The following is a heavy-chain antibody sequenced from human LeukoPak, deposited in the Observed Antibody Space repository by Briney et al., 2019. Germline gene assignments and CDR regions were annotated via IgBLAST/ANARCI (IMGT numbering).Heavy chain of an antibody. CDR3: ARGGFYRYSGTSGDY. J-gene: IGHJ4*02. CDR2: ISYDGSNK. CDR1: GFTFSSYG. V-gene: IGHV3-30*03. D-gene: IGHD1-26*01. Sequence: GGSLRLSCAASGFTFSSYGMHWVRQAPNKGLEWVAVISYDGSNKYYADSVKGRFTISRDKSKNTLYLQMNSLRAEETAVYYCARGGFYRYSGTSGDYWGQGSQVTVSS.